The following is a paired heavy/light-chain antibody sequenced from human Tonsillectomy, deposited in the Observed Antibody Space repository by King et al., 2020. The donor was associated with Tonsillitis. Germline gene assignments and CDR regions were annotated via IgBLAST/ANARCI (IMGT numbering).Light chain of an antibody. V-gene: IGLV1-44*01. CDR3: ATWDDSLNGRV. CDR2: GS. CDR1: SSNIGSNA. J-gene: IGLJ3*02. Sequence: QSVLTQPPSVSATPGQRVTISCSGTSSNIGSNAVNWYQQLPGTAPKLVISGSRDFQVPDRFSGSKSGTSASLSISGLQSEDEADYYCATWDDSLNGRVFGGGTKLTVL.
Heavy chain of an antibody. V-gene: IGHV4-4*07. D-gene: IGHD6-19*01. Sequence: QMQLQESGPGLVRPSETLSLTCTVSGGSFNSNFWSWVRQPAGRGLEWIGRIYGNVNAGYSPKYSPSLKSRVTMSVDTSKNQVSLKMSSVTAADTAVYYCARDDVAVSVIPGRSVRYFYYGLDVWGPGTTVSVS. J-gene: IGHJ6*02. CDR1: GGSFNSNF. CDR2: IYGNVNAGYSP. CDR3: ARDDVAVSVIPGRSVRYFYYGLDV.